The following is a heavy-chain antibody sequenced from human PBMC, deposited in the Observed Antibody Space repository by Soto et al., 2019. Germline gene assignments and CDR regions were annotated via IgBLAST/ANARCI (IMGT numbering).Heavy chain of an antibody. CDR3: TTDSSGGMDV. D-gene: IGHD6-25*01. J-gene: IGHJ6*01. V-gene: IGHV3-15*01. CDR1: GFAFSNAW. CDR2: IKSKTDGGTT. Sequence: EVQLVESGGGLVKPGGSLRLSCAASGFAFSNAWMSWVRQAPEKGLEWVGHIKSKTDGGTTDYAAPVKGRFTISRDDSKNTLFLQMNSLKTEDTAVYYCTTDSSGGMDVWGQGTTVTGSS.